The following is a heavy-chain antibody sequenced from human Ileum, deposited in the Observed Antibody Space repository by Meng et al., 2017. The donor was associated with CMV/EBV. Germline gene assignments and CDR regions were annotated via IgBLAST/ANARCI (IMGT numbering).Heavy chain of an antibody. CDR1: GFTFSGYS. Sequence: GESLKISCAASGFTFSGYSMNWVRQAPGKGLEWVSSISSSSGYIFYADSMKGRFTISRDNAKNSLYMQMNSLRAEGRAVYYCAKSVMAADGTRGLDYWGQGTLVTVSS. CDR2: ISSSSGYI. CDR3: AKSVMAADGTRGLDY. V-gene: IGHV3-21*01. J-gene: IGHJ4*02. D-gene: IGHD6-13*01.